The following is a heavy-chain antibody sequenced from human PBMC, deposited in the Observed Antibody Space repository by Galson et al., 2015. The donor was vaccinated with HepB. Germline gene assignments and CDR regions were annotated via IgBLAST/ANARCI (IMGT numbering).Heavy chain of an antibody. D-gene: IGHD2-15*01. J-gene: IGHJ4*02. CDR3: ASVLRGTPYYFDY. Sequence: QSGAEVKKPGESLKISCKGSGYSYTNYWIAWVRQMPGKGLEWMGVIYPGDSDTRYRPSFQGQVTISADKSINTAYLQWSSLKASDTAMYYCASVLRGTPYYFDYWGLGTLVTVSS. CDR2: IYPGDSDT. CDR1: GYSYTNYW. V-gene: IGHV5-51*01.